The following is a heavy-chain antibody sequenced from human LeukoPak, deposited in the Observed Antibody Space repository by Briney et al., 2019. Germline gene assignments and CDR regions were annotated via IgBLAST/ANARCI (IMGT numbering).Heavy chain of an antibody. CDR2: ISSSSSSYI. CDR3: ARRYDKHAFDI. D-gene: IGHD2-15*01. CDR1: GFTFSSYS. Sequence: GGSLRLSCAASGFTFSSYSMNWVRQAPGKGLEWVSSISSSSSSYIYYADSVKGRFTISRDNAKNSLYLQMNSLRAEDTAVYYCARRYDKHAFDIWGQGTMVTVSS. V-gene: IGHV3-21*01. J-gene: IGHJ3*02.